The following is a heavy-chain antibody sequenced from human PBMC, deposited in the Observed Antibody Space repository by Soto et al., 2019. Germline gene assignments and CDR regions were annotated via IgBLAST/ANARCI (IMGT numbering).Heavy chain of an antibody. D-gene: IGHD3-16*01. V-gene: IGHV3-23*01. CDR3: AKLKGGLGRLYGVDA. CDR1: GFTFKNYA. J-gene: IGHJ6*02. Sequence: SGGSLRLSCRASGFTFKNYAMTWVRKCPGKGLQWVSLMTGGGTTDYADSAKGRFIISRDNSKNTLSLQMHNLRADDTALYYCAKLKGGLGRLYGVDAWGQGTMVTV. CDR2: MTGGGTT.